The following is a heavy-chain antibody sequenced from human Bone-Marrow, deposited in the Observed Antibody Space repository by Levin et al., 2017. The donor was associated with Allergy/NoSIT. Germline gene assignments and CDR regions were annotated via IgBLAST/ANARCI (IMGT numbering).Heavy chain of an antibody. Sequence: QPGGSLRLSCAASGFTFTDYAIHWIRQAPGRGLEWVSGVSWNSGTIGYADSVKGRFTISRDNAKNSLYLQMNSLRTEDTALYFCARHKDYGGNGYYYYGMDVWGPGTTVTVSS. CDR1: GFTFTDYA. J-gene: IGHJ6*02. CDR2: VSWNSGTI. CDR3: ARHKDYGGNGYYYYGMDV. V-gene: IGHV3-9*01. D-gene: IGHD4-23*01.